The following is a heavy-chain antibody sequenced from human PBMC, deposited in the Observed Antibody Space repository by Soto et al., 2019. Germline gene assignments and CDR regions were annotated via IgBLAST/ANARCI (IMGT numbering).Heavy chain of an antibody. J-gene: IGHJ4*02. CDR2: ISYDGSNK. V-gene: IGHV3-30*03. Sequence: GGSLRLSCAASGFTFSNYDTISNYDIHWVRQAPVKWLELVAVISYDGSNKKCADSVQGRFTISRDNSKSTLYLQMNSLRAEDTAVDYYARGGGSYSLAYWGQGTLVTVSS. CDR1: GFTFSNYD. D-gene: IGHD1-26*01. CDR3: ARGGGSYSLAY.